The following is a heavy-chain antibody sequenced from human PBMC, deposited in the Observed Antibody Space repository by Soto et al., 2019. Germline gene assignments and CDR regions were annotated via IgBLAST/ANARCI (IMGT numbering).Heavy chain of an antibody. Sequence: EVQLVESGGGLVQPGGSLRLSCAASGFTFSNYWMHWLRQSPGKGLVWVTRISGDGASTTYADSVKGRFTVSRDNAKNTVYLQVNSLRADDTAVYFCARDPGVGSGWYYFDCWGQGILVTVSS. J-gene: IGHJ4*02. CDR3: ARDPGVGSGWYYFDC. D-gene: IGHD6-13*01. V-gene: IGHV3-74*03. CDR1: GFTFSNYW. CDR2: ISGDGAST.